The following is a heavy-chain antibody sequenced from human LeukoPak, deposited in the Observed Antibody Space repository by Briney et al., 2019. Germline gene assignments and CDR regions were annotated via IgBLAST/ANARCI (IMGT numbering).Heavy chain of an antibody. D-gene: IGHD3-10*01. CDR3: ARHIDALLLDDAFDI. V-gene: IGHV3-11*04. J-gene: IGHJ3*02. CDR2: ISSSGSTI. CDR1: GFTFSDHS. Sequence: GGSLRLSCEASGFTFSDHSMDWVRQAPGKGLEWVSYISSSGSTIYYADSVKGRFTISRDNAKNSLYLQMNSLRAEDTAVYYCARHIDALLLDDAFDIWGQGTMVTVSS.